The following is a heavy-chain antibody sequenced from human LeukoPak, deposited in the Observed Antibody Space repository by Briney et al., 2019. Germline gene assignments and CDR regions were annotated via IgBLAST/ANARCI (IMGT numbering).Heavy chain of an antibody. CDR3: ARSLQIIAAGYNWFDP. Sequence: SETLSLTCAVYGGSFSGYYWSWIRQPPGKGLEWIGEINHSGSTNYNPSPKSRVTISVDTSKNQFSLKLCSVTAADTAVYYCARSLQIIAAGYNWFDPWGQGTLVTVSS. CDR2: INHSGST. J-gene: IGHJ5*02. CDR1: GGSFSGYY. V-gene: IGHV4-34*01. D-gene: IGHD6-13*01.